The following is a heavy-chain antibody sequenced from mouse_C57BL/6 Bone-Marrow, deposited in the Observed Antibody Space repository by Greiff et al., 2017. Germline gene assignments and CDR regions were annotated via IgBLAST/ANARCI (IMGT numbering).Heavy chain of an antibody. CDR3: ASRVFYYYGSSLYAMDY. Sequence: VQLQQSGAELARPGASVKLSCKASGYTFTSYGISWVKQRTGQGLEWIGEIYPRCGNTYYNEQFKGKATLTADKYSSTAYMELRSLTSEDSAVYFCASRVFYYYGSSLYAMDYWGQGTSVTVSA. D-gene: IGHD1-1*01. V-gene: IGHV1-81*01. CDR2: IYPRCGNT. CDR1: GYTFTSYG. J-gene: IGHJ4*01.